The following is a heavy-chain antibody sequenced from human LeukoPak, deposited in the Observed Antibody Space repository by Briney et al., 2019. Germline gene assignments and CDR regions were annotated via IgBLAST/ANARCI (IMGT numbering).Heavy chain of an antibody. CDR3: ARGRPTRGGNSGGYYYMDV. Sequence: SETLSLTCAVYGGSFSGYYWSWIRQPPGKGLEWIGEINHSGSTNYNPSLKSRVTISVDTSKNQFSLKLSSVTAADTAVYYCARGRPTRGGNSGGYYYMDVWGKGTTVTVSS. CDR2: INHSGST. V-gene: IGHV4-34*01. J-gene: IGHJ6*03. CDR1: GGSFSGYY. D-gene: IGHD4-23*01.